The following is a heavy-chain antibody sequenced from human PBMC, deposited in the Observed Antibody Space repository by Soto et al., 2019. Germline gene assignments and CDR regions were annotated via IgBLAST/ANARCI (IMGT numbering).Heavy chain of an antibody. J-gene: IGHJ6*02. CDR1: GYTFTSYG. CDR3: ARDLLGTSSSPLFYYYYGMDV. D-gene: IGHD6-6*01. Sequence: ASVKVSCKASGYTFTSYGISWVRQAPGQGLEWMGWISAYNGNTNYAQKLQGRVTMTTDTSTSTAYMELRSLRSDDTAVYYCARDLLGTSSSPLFYYYYGMDVWGQGTTVTVSS. CDR2: ISAYNGNT. V-gene: IGHV1-18*04.